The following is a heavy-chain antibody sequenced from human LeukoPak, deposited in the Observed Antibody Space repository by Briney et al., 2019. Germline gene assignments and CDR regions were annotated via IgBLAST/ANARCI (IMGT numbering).Heavy chain of an antibody. CDR1: GGFISNSNYY. CDR3: AGQIGVVVPATLTSNWFDP. D-gene: IGHD2-2*01. CDR2: ISYRGKT. V-gene: IGHV4-39*01. Sequence: SETLSFICTVSGGFISNSNYYWGWIRQPPGKGLEWIGSISYRGKTSYNPSLTSRVSISVDTSSNQFSLKLTSVTAADTAVYYCAGQIGVVVPATLTSNWFDPWGQGTLVAVSS. J-gene: IGHJ5*02.